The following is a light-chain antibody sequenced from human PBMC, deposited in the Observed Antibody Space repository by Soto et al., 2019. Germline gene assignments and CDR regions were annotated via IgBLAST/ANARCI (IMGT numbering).Light chain of an antibody. CDR1: QSVSSD. V-gene: IGKV3-15*01. CDR3: QQYNYWPPIT. Sequence: EIVMTQSPATLSVSPGERATLSCRASQSVSSDLAWYQQKPGQAPRLLIYGASTRATGIPARFSGSGSGTEFTLTISSLQSEDFAVYYCQQYNYWPPITCGQGTRLEI. J-gene: IGKJ5*01. CDR2: GAS.